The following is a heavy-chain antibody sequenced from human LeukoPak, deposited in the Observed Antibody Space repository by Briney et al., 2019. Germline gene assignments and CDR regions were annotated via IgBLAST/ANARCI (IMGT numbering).Heavy chain of an antibody. V-gene: IGHV4-59*08. J-gene: IGHJ4*02. CDR2: VYYSGST. Sequence: SETLSLTCTVSGGSISGYHWSWFRQPPGRGLEWIGFVYYSGSTNYNPSLKSRVTISVDTSKNQFSLKLISVTAADTAVYYCARHSLAVTGTGYFDFWGQGMLVTVSS. CDR1: GGSISGYH. D-gene: IGHD6-19*01. CDR3: ARHSLAVTGTGYFDF.